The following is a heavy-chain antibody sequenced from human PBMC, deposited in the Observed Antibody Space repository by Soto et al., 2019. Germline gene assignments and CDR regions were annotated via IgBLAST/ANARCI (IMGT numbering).Heavy chain of an antibody. D-gene: IGHD2-2*01. CDR3: AKQHLGYCSTTSCSLDY. V-gene: IGHV3-30*18. CDR2: ISYDGSNK. J-gene: IGHJ4*02. Sequence: GGSLRLSCAASGFTFSSYGMHWVRQAPGKGLEWVAVISYDGSNKYYADSVKGRFTISRDNSKDTLYLQMNSLGAEDTAVYYCAKQHLGYCSTTSCSLDYWGQGTLVTVYS. CDR1: GFTFSSYG.